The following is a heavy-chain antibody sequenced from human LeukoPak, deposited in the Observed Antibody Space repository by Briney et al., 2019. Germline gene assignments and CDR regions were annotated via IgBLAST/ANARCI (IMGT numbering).Heavy chain of an antibody. D-gene: IGHD3-22*01. CDR2: IYYSGST. V-gene: IGHV4-59*08. Sequence: PSETLSLTCTVSGGSISSYYWSWIRQPPGKGLEWIGYIYYSGSTNYNPSLKSRVTISVDTSKNQFSLKLSSVTAADTAVYYCARQGYYDSSGYYEDWGQGTLVTVSS. CDR3: ARQGYYDSSGYYED. J-gene: IGHJ4*02. CDR1: GGSISSYY.